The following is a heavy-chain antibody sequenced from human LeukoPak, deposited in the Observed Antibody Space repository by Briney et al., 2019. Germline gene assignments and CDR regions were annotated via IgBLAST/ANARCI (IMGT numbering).Heavy chain of an antibody. CDR3: ARDLRSFVTAINWYFDL. V-gene: IGHV3-74*01. D-gene: IGHD2-21*02. Sequence: PGGSLRLSCAASGFTFSSYWMHWVRQAPGKGLVWVSRINSDGSSTSYADSVKGRFTISRDNAKNTLYLQMNSLRAEDTAVYYCARDLRSFVTAINWYFDLWGRGTLVTVSS. J-gene: IGHJ2*01. CDR1: GFTFSSYW. CDR2: INSDGSST.